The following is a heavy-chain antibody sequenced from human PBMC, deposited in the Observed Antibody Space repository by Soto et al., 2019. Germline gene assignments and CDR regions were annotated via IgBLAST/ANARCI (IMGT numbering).Heavy chain of an antibody. V-gene: IGHV4-30-2*01. J-gene: IGHJ3*02. D-gene: IGHD1-26*01. CDR1: GGSISSGGYS. CDR3: ARALWEVGGAFDI. Sequence: SQTLSLTCAVSGGSISSGGYSWSWIRQPPGKGLEWIGYIYHSGSTYYNPSLRSRVTISVDRSKDQFSLNLSSVTAADTAVYYCARALWEVGGAFDIWGQGTMVTVSS. CDR2: IYHSGST.